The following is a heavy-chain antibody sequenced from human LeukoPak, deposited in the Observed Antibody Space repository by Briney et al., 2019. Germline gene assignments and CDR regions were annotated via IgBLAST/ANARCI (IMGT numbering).Heavy chain of an antibody. Sequence: PGGSLRLSCAASGFTFSSNAMHWVRQAPGKGLEWVAVISYDASNKYYADYVKGRFTISRDNSKNTLYLEMNSLRAGDTAVYYCASGYCGRTTCSPPFDYWGQGTLSPSPQ. CDR3: ASGYCGRTTCSPPFDY. V-gene: IGHV3-30-3*01. D-gene: IGHD2-2*01. J-gene: IGHJ4*02. CDR1: GFTFSSNA. CDR2: ISYDASNK.